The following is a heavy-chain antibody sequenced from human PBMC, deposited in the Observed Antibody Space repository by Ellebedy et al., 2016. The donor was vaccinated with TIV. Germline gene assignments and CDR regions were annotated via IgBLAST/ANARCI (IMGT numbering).Heavy chain of an antibody. J-gene: IGHJ3*02. CDR3: VRPMIAVAAFEI. CDR1: GYRFTSYW. CDR2: IYPDDSDT. Sequence: PGGSLRLSCKGSGYRFTSYWIGWVRQKPGKGLEWMGSIYPDDSDTRYSSSFQGQVTISADKSISTAYLQWSSLKASDTAIYYCVRPMIAVAAFEIWGQGTVATVSS. V-gene: IGHV5-51*01. D-gene: IGHD2-21*01.